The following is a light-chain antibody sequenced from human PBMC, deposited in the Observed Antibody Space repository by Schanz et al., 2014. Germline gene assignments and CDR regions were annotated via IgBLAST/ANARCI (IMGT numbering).Light chain of an antibody. CDR1: QSVSSSN. CDR3: QQYNNWPRT. CDR2: GAS. J-gene: IGKJ1*01. Sequence: VLTQSPGTLSLSPGERATLSCRASQSVSSSNVAWYQQKPGQAPRLLIYGASTRATGIPARFSGSGSGTEFTLTISSLQSEDFAVYYCQQYNNWPRTFGQGTKVEI. V-gene: IGKV3-15*01.